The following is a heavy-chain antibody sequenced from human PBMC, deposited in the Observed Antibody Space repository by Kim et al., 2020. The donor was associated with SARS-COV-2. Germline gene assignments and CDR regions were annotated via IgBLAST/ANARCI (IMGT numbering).Heavy chain of an antibody. J-gene: IGHJ6*02. V-gene: IGHV4-4*02. CDR2: IYHSGST. D-gene: IGHD6-6*01. CDR3: ARLLTARIAASRSRHGMDV. CDR1: GGSISSSNW. Sequence: SETLSLTCAVSGGSISSSNWWSWVRQPPGKGLEWIGEIYHSGSTNYNPSLKSRVTISVDKSKNQFSLKLSSVTAADTAVYYCARLLTARIAASRSRHGMDVWGQGTTVTVSS.